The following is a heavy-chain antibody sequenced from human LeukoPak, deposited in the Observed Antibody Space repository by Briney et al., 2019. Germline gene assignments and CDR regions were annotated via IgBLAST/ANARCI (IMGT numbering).Heavy chain of an antibody. D-gene: IGHD3-22*01. CDR1: GFTFSSYS. CDR3: AREEDGYSGNDY. CDR2: ISSSSSYI. J-gene: IGHJ4*02. V-gene: IGHV3-21*01. Sequence: GGSLRLSCAASGFTFSSYSMNWVRQAPGKGLEWVSSISSSSSYIYYAASVKGRFTISRDNDKNSPYLQMTSPTAEDTAGYYCAREEDGYSGNDYWGQGTLVTVSS.